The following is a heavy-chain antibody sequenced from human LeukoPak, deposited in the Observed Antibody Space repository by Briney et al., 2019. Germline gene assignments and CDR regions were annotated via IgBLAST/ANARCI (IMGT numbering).Heavy chain of an antibody. CDR2: IYYSGST. CDR1: GGSISSYY. CDR3: ATQKRETVAYYYYMDV. D-gene: IGHD1-1*01. J-gene: IGHJ6*03. Sequence: SETLSLTCTVSGGSISSYYWSWIRQPPGKGLEWIGYIYYSGSTNYNPSLKSRVTISVDTSKNQFSLKLSSVTAADTAVYYCATQKRETVAYYYYMDVWGKGTTVTVSS. V-gene: IGHV4-59*01.